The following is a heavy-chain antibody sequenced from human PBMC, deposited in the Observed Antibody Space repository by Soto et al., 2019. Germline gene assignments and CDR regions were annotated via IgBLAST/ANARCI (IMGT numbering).Heavy chain of an antibody. Sequence: SETLSLTCTVSGGSISSGDYYWSWIRQPPGKGLEWIGYIYYSGSTYYNPSLKSRVTISVDTSKNQFSLKLSSVNAADTAVYYCARDRYYYDSSGYPGYFDLWGRGTLVTVTS. V-gene: IGHV4-30-4*01. J-gene: IGHJ2*01. CDR3: ARDRYYYDSSGYPGYFDL. CDR1: GGSISSGDYY. CDR2: IYYSGST. D-gene: IGHD3-22*01.